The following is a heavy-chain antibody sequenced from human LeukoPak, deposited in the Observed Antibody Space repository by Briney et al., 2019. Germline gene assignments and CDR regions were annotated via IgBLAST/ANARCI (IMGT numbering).Heavy chain of an antibody. CDR3: AREAARYSDGLRYFDY. D-gene: IGHD5-18*01. CDR1: AGSVSSNSAG. Sequence: SQTLSLPYAISAGSVSSNSAGWNWIMQSPSSGLDWLGRTYYRAKWDNDYAISVKSRITINPDTSKNQFSLQLNAVTPEDTAVYYCAREAARYSDGLRYFDYWGQGTLVTVSS. CDR2: TYYRAKWDN. V-gene: IGHV6-1*01. J-gene: IGHJ4*02.